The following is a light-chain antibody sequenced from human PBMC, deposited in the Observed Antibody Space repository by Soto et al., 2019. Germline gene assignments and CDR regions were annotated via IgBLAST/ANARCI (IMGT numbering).Light chain of an antibody. CDR3: QQSYHTLPLT. J-gene: IGKJ4*01. CDR1: QSISNY. CDR2: AAS. Sequence: DIQMTQSPSSLSASVGDRVTITCRASQSISNYVYWYQQRLGKAPNLLIYAASSLQSGVPSRFSGSGSGRDFTHTISSLHPEDFATYYCQQSYHTLPLTFGGGTKVEI. V-gene: IGKV1-39*01.